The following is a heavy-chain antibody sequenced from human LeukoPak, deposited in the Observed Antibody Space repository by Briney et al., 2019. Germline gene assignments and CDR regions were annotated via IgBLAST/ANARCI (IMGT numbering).Heavy chain of an antibody. CDR2: IYYSGST. J-gene: IGHJ3*02. D-gene: IGHD6-6*01. V-gene: IGHV4-59*01. CDR1: GGSISSYY. CDR3: ARGVDSSSNAFDI. Sequence: SETLSLTCTVSGGSISSYYWSWIRQPPGKGLEWIGYIYYSGSTNYNPSLKSRVTISVDTSKNQFSLKLSSVTAADTAVYYCARGVDSSSNAFDIWGQGTMVTVSS.